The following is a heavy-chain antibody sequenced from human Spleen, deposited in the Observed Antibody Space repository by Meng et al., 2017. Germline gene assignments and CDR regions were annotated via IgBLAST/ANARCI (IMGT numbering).Heavy chain of an antibody. CDR3: ARGRKILDY. J-gene: IGHJ4*02. Sequence: GESLKISCAASGFNYNGYRMNWVRQAPGKGLEWVANINQEGSEKFYVDSVKGRFTISRDNAKNSLYLQMDSLRAEDTAVYYCARGRKILDYWGQGALVTVSS. V-gene: IGHV3-7*01. CDR1: GFNYNGYR. CDR2: INQEGSEK.